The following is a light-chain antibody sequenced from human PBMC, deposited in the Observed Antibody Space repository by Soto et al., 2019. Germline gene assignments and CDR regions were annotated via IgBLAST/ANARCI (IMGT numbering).Light chain of an antibody. CDR3: QQYSSYSPMYT. V-gene: IGKV1-5*03. Sequence: DITMTQSPSTLSASVGDRVTITCRASQSISSWLAWYQQKPGKAPKLLIYKASSLESGVPSRFSGSGSGTEFTLTINSLQPDDFATYYCQQYSSYSPMYTFGQGTKLEIK. J-gene: IGKJ2*01. CDR2: KAS. CDR1: QSISSW.